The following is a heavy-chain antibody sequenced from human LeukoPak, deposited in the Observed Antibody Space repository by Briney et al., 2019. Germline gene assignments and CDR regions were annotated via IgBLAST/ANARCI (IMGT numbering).Heavy chain of an antibody. J-gene: IGHJ3*02. V-gene: IGHV3-53*01. D-gene: IGHD1-1*01. Sequence: PGGSLRLSCAASGFTISSNYMNWVRQAPGKGLEWVSVIFNSGDTYYADSVKGRFTISRDTSKNTLYLKMSSLRVDDTAVYYCARDPAPATGAFDIWGRGTMVIIS. CDR2: IFNSGDT. CDR1: GFTISSNY. CDR3: ARDPAPATGAFDI.